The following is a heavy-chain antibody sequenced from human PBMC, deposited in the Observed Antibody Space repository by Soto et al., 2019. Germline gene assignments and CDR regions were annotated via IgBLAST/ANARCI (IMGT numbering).Heavy chain of an antibody. CDR3: ARRGSGWPRRIHFDY. CDR1: GGSFSGYY. Sequence: QVQLQQWGAGLLKPSETLSLTCAVYGGSFSGYYWSWIRQPPGKGLEWIGEINHSGRTNYNPSLTVRVTISVDTSKNQFSLKLSSVNAADTAVYYCARRGSGWPRRIHFDYWGQGTLVTVFS. V-gene: IGHV4-34*01. CDR2: INHSGRT. J-gene: IGHJ4*02. D-gene: IGHD6-19*01.